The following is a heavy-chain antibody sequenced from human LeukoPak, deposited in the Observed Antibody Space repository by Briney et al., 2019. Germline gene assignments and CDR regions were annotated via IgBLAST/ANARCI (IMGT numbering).Heavy chain of an antibody. Sequence: PSETLSLTCTVSGASISSSNFYWDWIRQSPGKGLEWIGNIYYGETTSYNPSFKSRVTISVDSSKNQFSLKLSSVTAADTAVYYCARGDNPWGQGTLVTVSS. CDR2: IYYGETT. CDR1: GASISSSNFY. J-gene: IGHJ5*02. V-gene: IGHV4-39*07. CDR3: ARGDNP.